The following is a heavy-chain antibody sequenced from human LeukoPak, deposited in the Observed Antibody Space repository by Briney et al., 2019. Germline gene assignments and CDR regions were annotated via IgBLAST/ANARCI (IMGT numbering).Heavy chain of an antibody. D-gene: IGHD1-26*01. CDR1: GFTFSSYA. J-gene: IGHJ4*02. Sequence: GSLRLSCVASGFTFSSYAMSWVRQAPGKVLEWVSAISGSGGTTFYADSVKGRFTISRDNSKNTLYLQMNSLRAEDTAVYYCAKGRSGSPGRYFDYWGQGTLVTVSS. CDR2: ISGSGGTT. CDR3: AKGRSGSPGRYFDY. V-gene: IGHV3-23*01.